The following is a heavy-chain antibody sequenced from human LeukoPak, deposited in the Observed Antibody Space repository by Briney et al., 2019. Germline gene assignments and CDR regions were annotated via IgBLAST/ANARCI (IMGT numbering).Heavy chain of an antibody. CDR2: ISYDGSNK. Sequence: GGSLRLSCAASGFTFSSYAMHWIRQAPGKGLEWVAVISYDGSNKYYADSVKGRFTISRDNAKNSLYLQMNSLRAEDTAVYYCARDVHKYYYYYGMDVWGQGTTVTVSS. CDR3: ARDVHKYYYYYGMDV. J-gene: IGHJ6*02. CDR1: GFTFSSYA. V-gene: IGHV3-30-3*01.